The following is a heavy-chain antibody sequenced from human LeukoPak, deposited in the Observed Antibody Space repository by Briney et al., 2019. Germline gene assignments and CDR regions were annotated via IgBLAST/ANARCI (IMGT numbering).Heavy chain of an antibody. J-gene: IGHJ4*02. V-gene: IGHV3-23*01. CDR3: AKTEAPAAIRAGSDY. CDR2: ISGSGSAT. Sequence: PGGSLTLSCAASGFTVSNDYMAWVRQAPGKGLEWVSTISGSGSATYNAGSVKGRFTTSRDNSNNTLYLQMNSLRAEDTAVYYCAKTEAPAAIRAGSDYWGQGTLVTVSS. CDR1: GFTVSNDY. D-gene: IGHD2-2*02.